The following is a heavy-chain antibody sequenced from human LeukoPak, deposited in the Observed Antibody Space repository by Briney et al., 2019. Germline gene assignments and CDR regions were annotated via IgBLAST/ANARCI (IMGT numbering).Heavy chain of an antibody. Sequence: ASETLSLTCAVYGGSFSGYYWSWIRQPPGKGLEWIGEINHSGSTNYNPSLKSRVTISVDTSKNQFSLKLSSVTAADTAVYYCARGAHAEGGFDYWGQGTLVTVSS. CDR1: GGSFSGYY. CDR3: ARGAHAEGGFDY. V-gene: IGHV4-34*01. CDR2: INHSGST. J-gene: IGHJ4*02.